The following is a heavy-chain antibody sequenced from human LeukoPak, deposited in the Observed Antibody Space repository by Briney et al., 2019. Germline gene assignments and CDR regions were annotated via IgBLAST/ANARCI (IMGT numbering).Heavy chain of an antibody. CDR2: ISYDGSNK. J-gene: IGHJ4*02. CDR3: AKGYYYGSGAIDY. V-gene: IGHV3-30*18. Sequence: GRSLRLSCAASGFTFSSYGMHWVRQAPGKGLEWVAVISYDGSNKYYADSVKGRFTISRDNSKNTLYLQMNSLRAEDTAVYYCAKGYYYGSGAIDYWGQGTLVTVSS. CDR1: GFTFSSYG. D-gene: IGHD3-10*01.